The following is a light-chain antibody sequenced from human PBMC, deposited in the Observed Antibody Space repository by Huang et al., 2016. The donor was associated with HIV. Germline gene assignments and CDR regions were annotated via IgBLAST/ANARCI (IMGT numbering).Light chain of an antibody. Sequence: VMMSQSPATLAASPGERATLSCGASQSVNTTFAWYHQQPGRPPRLLIHAEATRATGVPARFAGSGSGTEFTLTIDSLRSDDFAVYDCQQYNKWPPEYTFGQGTRLEIK. V-gene: IGKV3-15*01. CDR2: AEA. CDR3: QQYNKWPPEYT. CDR1: QSVNTT. J-gene: IGKJ2*01.